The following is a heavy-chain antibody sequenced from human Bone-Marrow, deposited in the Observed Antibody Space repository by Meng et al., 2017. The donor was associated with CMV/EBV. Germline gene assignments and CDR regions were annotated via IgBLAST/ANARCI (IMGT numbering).Heavy chain of an antibody. Sequence: GGSLRLSCAASGFTFSSYTLHWVRQAPGKGLEWVAVISYDGGNKYYADSVKGRFTISRDNSKNTLYLQMNSLRTEDTAVYYCARGRYSSSWFDYWGQGTLVTVSS. D-gene: IGHD6-6*01. V-gene: IGHV3-30-3*01. CDR3: ARGRYSSSWFDY. CDR2: ISYDGGNK. CDR1: GFTFSSYT. J-gene: IGHJ4*02.